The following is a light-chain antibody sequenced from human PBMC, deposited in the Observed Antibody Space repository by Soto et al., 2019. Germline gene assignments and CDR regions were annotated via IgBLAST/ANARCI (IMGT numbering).Light chain of an antibody. J-gene: IGKJ1*01. CDR3: QQYYRFPRT. CDR2: AAS. CDR1: QCISSY. V-gene: IGKV1D-8*01. Sequence: VIWMTQSPSLLSASTGDRVTISCRMSQCISSYLAWYQQKPGKAPELLIYAASTLQSGVPSRFSGSGSGTDFTLTISCLQSEDFATYYCQQYYRFPRTFGQGTKVDIK.